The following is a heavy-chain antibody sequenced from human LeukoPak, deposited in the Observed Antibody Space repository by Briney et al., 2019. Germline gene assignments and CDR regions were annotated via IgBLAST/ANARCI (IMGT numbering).Heavy chain of an antibody. CDR2: IYTSGST. Sequence: SETLSLTCTVSGGSISSYYWSWIRQPAGKGLEWIGRIYTSGSTNYNPSLKSRVTISVDTSKNQFSLKLSSVTAADTAVYYCARGYCSSTSCYIVFVPDAFDIWGQGTMVTVSS. J-gene: IGHJ3*02. D-gene: IGHD2-2*02. CDR3: ARGYCSSTSCYIVFVPDAFDI. V-gene: IGHV4-4*07. CDR1: GGSISSYY.